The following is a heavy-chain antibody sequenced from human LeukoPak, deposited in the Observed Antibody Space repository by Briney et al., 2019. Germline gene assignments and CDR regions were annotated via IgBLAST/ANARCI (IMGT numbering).Heavy chain of an antibody. D-gene: IGHD1-1*01. V-gene: IGHV4-34*09. J-gene: IGHJ6*02. Sequence: PSETLSLTCAVYGGSFSGYYWSWIRQPPGKGLEWIGEINHSGSTYYNPSLKSRVTISVDTSKNQFSLKLSSVTAADTAVYYCARGEGADWNGGMDVWGQGTTVTVSS. CDR1: GGSFSGYY. CDR2: INHSGST. CDR3: ARGEGADWNGGMDV.